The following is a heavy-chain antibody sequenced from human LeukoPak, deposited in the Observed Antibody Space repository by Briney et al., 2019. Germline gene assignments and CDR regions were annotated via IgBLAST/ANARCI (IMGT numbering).Heavy chain of an antibody. V-gene: IGHV1-18*01. CDR1: GYTFTNYD. J-gene: IGHJ3*02. CDR3: ARSSGIAASNDAFDI. D-gene: IGHD6-13*01. Sequence: ASVKVSCKTSGYTFTNYDISWVRQAPGQGLEWMGWISAYNGNTNYAQKLQGRVTMTTDTSTSTAYMEVRSLKSDDTAVFYCARSSGIAASNDAFDIWGQGTMVTVSS. CDR2: ISAYNGNT.